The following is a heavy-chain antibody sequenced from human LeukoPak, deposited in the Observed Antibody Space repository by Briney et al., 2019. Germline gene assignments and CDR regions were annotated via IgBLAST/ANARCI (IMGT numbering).Heavy chain of an antibody. CDR1: GFTFSSYG. CDR2: ISYDGSNK. J-gene: IGHJ6*02. D-gene: IGHD6-19*01. Sequence: GGSLRLSCAASGFTFSSYGMHWVRQAPGKGLEWVAVISYDGSNKYYADSVKGRSTISRDNSKNTLYLQMNSLRAEDTAVYYCAKVAGVNKRWLPHYYYYYGMDVWGQGTTVTVSS. V-gene: IGHV3-30*18. CDR3: AKVAGVNKRWLPHYYYYYGMDV.